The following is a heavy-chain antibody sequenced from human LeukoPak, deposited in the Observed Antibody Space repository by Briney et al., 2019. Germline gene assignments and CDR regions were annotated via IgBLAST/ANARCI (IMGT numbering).Heavy chain of an antibody. Sequence: GGSLRLSCATSGFTFTTYWMNWVRQAPGKGLEWVANIKQDGSEKYYVDSVRGRFTISRDNARNSLYLQMNSLRADDTAVYYCARGGGYAWDYWGQGTLVTVSS. V-gene: IGHV3-7*01. CDR3: ARGGGYAWDY. CDR2: IKQDGSEK. CDR1: GFTFTTYW. J-gene: IGHJ4*02. D-gene: IGHD5-12*01.